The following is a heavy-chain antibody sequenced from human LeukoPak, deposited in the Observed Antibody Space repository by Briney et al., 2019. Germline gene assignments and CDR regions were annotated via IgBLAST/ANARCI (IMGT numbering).Heavy chain of an antibody. D-gene: IGHD6-19*01. Sequence: GSLRLSCAASGFTFSSSAMSWVRQTPGKGLEWVSTILGVATYYADSVRGRFTISRVNSKNTLYLQLISLRADDTALYYCAKPYSSGWYAFDSWGQGTLVTVSS. CDR3: AKPYSSGWYAFDS. V-gene: IGHV3-23*01. CDR1: GFTFSSSA. J-gene: IGHJ4*02. CDR2: ILGVAT.